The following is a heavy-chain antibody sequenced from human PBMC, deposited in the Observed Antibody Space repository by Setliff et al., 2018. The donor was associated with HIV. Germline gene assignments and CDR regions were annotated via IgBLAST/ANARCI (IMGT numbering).Heavy chain of an antibody. CDR3: ATVNTVGYNYYGMDV. V-gene: IGHV1-18*01. Sequence: GASVKVSCKAYGYSFSSYGISWVRQAPGQGLEWMGWISTYNGNTNYAQKLQGRVTMTTDTSTSTAYMKLRSLRSDDTAVYFCATVNTVGYNYYGMDVWGQGTTVTVSS. CDR2: ISTYNGNT. J-gene: IGHJ6*02. D-gene: IGHD5-18*01. CDR1: GYSFSSYG.